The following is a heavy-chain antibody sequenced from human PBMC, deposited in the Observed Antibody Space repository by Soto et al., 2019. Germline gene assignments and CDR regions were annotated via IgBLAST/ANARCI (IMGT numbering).Heavy chain of an antibody. CDR3: ARHRRTTVAKFYFDY. CDR2: IFDSGNT. CDR1: GGSINSYC. Sequence: QVQLQESGPGLVKPSETLSLTCTVSGGSINSYCWSWIRQPPGKGLEWIAYIFDSGNTNYNPSRKSRVTMSVDTSKNQFSLKLTSVTAADTAVYYCARHRRTTVAKFYFDYWGQGALVTVSS. J-gene: IGHJ4*02. V-gene: IGHV4-59*08. D-gene: IGHD4-4*01.